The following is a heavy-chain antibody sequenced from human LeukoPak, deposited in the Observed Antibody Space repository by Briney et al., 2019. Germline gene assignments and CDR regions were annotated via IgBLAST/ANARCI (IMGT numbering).Heavy chain of an antibody. CDR2: ISYDGSNK. J-gene: IGHJ4*02. Sequence: GGSLRLSCAASGFTFSSYGMHWVRQAPGKGLEWVAVISYDGSNKYYADSVKGRFTISRDNSKNTLYLQMNSLRAEDTAVYYCVGSGNYYWGQGTLVTVSS. CDR3: VGSGNYY. CDR1: GFTFSSYG. D-gene: IGHD3-22*01. V-gene: IGHV3-30*03.